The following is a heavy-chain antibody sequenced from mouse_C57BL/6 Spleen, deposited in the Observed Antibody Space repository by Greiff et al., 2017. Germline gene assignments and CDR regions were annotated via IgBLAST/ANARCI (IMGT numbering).Heavy chain of an antibody. CDR2: INPSSGYT. CDR3: ARSITTVVATKAFDY. D-gene: IGHD1-1*01. CDR1: GYTFTSYT. Sequence: VQLQQSGAELARPGASVKMSCKASGYTFTSYTMHWVKQRPGQGLEWIGYINPSSGYTKSNQKFKDKATLTADKSSSTAYMQLSSRTAEDSAVYYCARSITTVVATKAFDYWGQGTTLTVSS. J-gene: IGHJ2*01. V-gene: IGHV1-4*01.